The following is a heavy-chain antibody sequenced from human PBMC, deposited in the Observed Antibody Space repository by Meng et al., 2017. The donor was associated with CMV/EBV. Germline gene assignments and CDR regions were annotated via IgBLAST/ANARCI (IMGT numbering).Heavy chain of an antibody. CDR1: GFTFSSYS. Sequence: GESLKISCAASGFTFSSYSMNWVRQAPGKGLEWVSSISSSSSYIYYADSVKGRFTISRDNAKNSLYLQMNSLRAEDTAAYYCARDNDFWSGYYRYYYYYYGMDVWGQGTTVTVSS. CDR2: ISSSSSYI. V-gene: IGHV3-21*01. J-gene: IGHJ6*02. D-gene: IGHD3-3*01. CDR3: ARDNDFWSGYYRYYYYYYGMDV.